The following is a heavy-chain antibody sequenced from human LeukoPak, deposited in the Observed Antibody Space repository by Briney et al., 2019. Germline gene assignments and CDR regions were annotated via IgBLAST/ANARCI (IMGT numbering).Heavy chain of an antibody. CDR1: GGSFSGYY. D-gene: IGHD3-3*02. CDR2: INHSGST. Sequence: SETLSLTCAVYGGSFSGYYSSWIRQPPGKGLEWIGEINHSGSTNYNPYLKSRVKISVDTSKNQFSLKLSSVSAAETAVYYCERGKSGSIAWYFDYWGQGTLVTVSS. CDR3: ERGKSGSIAWYFDY. J-gene: IGHJ4*02. V-gene: IGHV4-34*01.